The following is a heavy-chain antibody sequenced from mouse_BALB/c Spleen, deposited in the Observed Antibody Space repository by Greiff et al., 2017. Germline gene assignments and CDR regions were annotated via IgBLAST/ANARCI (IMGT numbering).Heavy chain of an antibody. J-gene: IGHJ3*01. CDR1: GFTFSSYG. CDR3: ARGYYGSSYPAWFAY. D-gene: IGHD1-1*01. V-gene: IGHV5-6-3*01. Sequence: EVQVVESGGGLVQPGGSLKLSCAASGFTFSSYGMSWVRQTPDKRLELVATINSNGGSTYYPDSVKGRFTISRDNAKNTLYLQMSSLKSEDTAMYYCARGYYGSSYPAWFAYWGQGTLVTVSA. CDR2: INSNGGST.